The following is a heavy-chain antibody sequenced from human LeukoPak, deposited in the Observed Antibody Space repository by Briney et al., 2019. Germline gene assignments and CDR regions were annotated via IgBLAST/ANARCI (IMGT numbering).Heavy chain of an antibody. V-gene: IGHV4-59*01. J-gene: IGHJ4*02. Sequence: SETLSLTCTISGGSISTYYWIWIRQPPGKGLEWIGYIYYSGSTNYNPSLKSRVTISVDTSKNQFSLKLSSVTAADTAVYYCAREYCGGDCYPDYWGQGTLVTVSS. CDR1: GGSISTYY. CDR2: IYYSGST. CDR3: AREYCGGDCYPDY. D-gene: IGHD2-21*02.